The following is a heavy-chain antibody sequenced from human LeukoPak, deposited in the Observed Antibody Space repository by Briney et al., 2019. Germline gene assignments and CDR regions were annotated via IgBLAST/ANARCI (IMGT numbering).Heavy chain of an antibody. CDR3: ARRDFEISTSLNWFDP. Sequence: SETLSLTCTVSGGSISSSSYYWGWIRQPPGKGLEWIGSIYYSGSTYYNPSLKSRVTISVDTSKNQFSLKLSSVTAADTAVYYWARRDFEISTSLNWFDPWGQGALVTVSS. CDR1: GGSISSSSYY. D-gene: IGHD2-2*01. CDR2: IYYSGST. V-gene: IGHV4-39*01. J-gene: IGHJ5*02.